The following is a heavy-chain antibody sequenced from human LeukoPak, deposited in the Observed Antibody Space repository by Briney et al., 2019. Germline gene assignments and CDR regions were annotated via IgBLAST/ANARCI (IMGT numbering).Heavy chain of an antibody. D-gene: IGHD1-1*01. CDR2: VASDNRDT. V-gene: IGHV1-18*01. Sequence: GASVKVSCRASGYNFSAYGMTWVRQAPGQGLEWMGWVASDNRDTKYAPKFQGRVTMTTDMSSTTAYMELRSLRSDDTAVYYCARGSHEYWNDYWGQGTLVTFSS. CDR1: GYNFSAYG. J-gene: IGHJ4*02. CDR3: ARGSHEYWNDY.